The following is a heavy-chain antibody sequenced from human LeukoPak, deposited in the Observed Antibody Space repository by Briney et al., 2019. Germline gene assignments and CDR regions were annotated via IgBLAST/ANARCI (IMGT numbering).Heavy chain of an antibody. CDR2: INHNGNVN. J-gene: IGHJ4*02. D-gene: IGHD3-22*01. CDR3: ARGQVGYYDRYFDY. CDR1: GFTFSSYW. V-gene: IGHV3-7*03. Sequence: GGSLRLSCAASGFTFSSYWMNWARQAPGKGLEWVASINHNGNVNYYVDSVKGRFTISRDNAKNSLYLQMSNLRAEDTAVYFCARGQVGYYDRYFDYWGQGTLVTVSS.